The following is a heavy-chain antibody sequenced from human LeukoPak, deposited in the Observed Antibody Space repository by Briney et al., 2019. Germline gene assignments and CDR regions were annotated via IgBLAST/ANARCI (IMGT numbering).Heavy chain of an antibody. Sequence: SETLSLTCTVSGGSISSSSYYWSWIRQSPGKGLECIGYIHYTGSTNYNPSLKSRVTISVETSKNQFSLKLKSVTAADTAVYYCARGGYYGSGNDFRFDPWGQGTLVTVSS. J-gene: IGHJ5*02. CDR3: ARGGYYGSGNDFRFDP. V-gene: IGHV4-61*01. CDR2: IHYTGST. D-gene: IGHD3-10*01. CDR1: GGSISSSSYY.